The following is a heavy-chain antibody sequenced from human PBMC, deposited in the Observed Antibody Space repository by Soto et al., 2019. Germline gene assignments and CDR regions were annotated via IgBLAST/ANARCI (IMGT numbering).Heavy chain of an antibody. J-gene: IGHJ4*02. Sequence: PSETLSLTCTVSGDSISNGAYYWSWIRHHPGKGLEWIGYIFYSGSTYYNPSLRSRLAISVDTSKNQFSLKVTSVSDADTAVYYCARFFPFWGGFDYWGQGTPVTVSS. CDR2: IFYSGST. D-gene: IGHD3-16*01. CDR3: ARFFPFWGGFDY. V-gene: IGHV4-31*03. CDR1: GDSISNGAYY.